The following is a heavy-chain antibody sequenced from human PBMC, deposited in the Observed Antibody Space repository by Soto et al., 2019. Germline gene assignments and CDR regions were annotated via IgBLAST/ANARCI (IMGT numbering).Heavy chain of an antibody. CDR2: IYYSGST. J-gene: IGHJ4*02. CDR1: GGSISSYY. Sequence: SETLSLTCTVSGGSISSYYWSWIRQPPGKGLEWIGYIYYSGSTNYNPSLKSRVTISVDTSKNQFSLKLSSVTAADTAVYYCARVGGSITMIVVPSVYFDYWGQGTLVTVSS. V-gene: IGHV4-59*01. D-gene: IGHD3-22*01. CDR3: ARVGGSITMIVVPSVYFDY.